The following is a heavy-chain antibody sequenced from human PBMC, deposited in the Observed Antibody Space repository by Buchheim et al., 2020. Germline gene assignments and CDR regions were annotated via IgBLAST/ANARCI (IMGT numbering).Heavy chain of an antibody. CDR1: GFTFSSYW. CDR3: ARAGYYYDSSGYFPFDY. D-gene: IGHD3-22*01. V-gene: IGHV3-7*01. J-gene: IGHJ4*02. Sequence: EVQLVESGGGLVQPGGSLRLSCAASGFTFSSYWMSWVRQAPGKGLEWVANIKQDGSEKYYVDSVKGRFTISRDNAKNSLYLQMNSLRAEDTAVYYCARAGYYYDSSGYFPFDYWGQGTL. CDR2: IKQDGSEK.